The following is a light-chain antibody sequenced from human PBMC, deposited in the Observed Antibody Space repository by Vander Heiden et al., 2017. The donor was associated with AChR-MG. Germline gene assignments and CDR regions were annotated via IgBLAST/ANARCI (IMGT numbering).Light chain of an antibody. CDR1: SSDVGGYNY. CDR2: DVS. V-gene: IGLV2-14*03. J-gene: IGLJ3*02. Sequence: QSALTQPAPVPGSPGQSITISCTGTSSDVGGYNYVSWYQQHPGKAPKLMIYDVSNRPSGVSNRFSGSKSGNTASLTISGLQAEDEADYYCSSYTSSSTQVFGGGTKLTVL. CDR3: SSYTSSSTQV.